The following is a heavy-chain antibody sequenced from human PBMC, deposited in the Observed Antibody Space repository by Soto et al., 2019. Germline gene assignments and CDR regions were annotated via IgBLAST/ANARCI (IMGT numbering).Heavy chain of an antibody. V-gene: IGHV1-69*13. D-gene: IGHD6-19*01. CDR2: IIPIFGTA. J-gene: IGHJ5*01. CDR3: SRGAEGASGWYPRRFDA. CDR1: VGTFSSYA. Sequence: SVKVSCKASVGTFSSYAISWVRQAPGQGLEWMGGIIPIFGTANYAQKFQGRVSITADESMIPAYMELSTLRSEDTAVYYCSRGAEGASGWYPRRFDAWGHGTLVTVSS.